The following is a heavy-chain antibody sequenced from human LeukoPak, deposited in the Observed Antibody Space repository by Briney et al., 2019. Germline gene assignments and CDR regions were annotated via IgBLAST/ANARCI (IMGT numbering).Heavy chain of an antibody. CDR2: ISNNGGRT. D-gene: IGHD2/OR15-2a*01. J-gene: IGHJ4*02. V-gene: IGHV3-23*01. CDR1: VFSFSSNT. CDR3: ARDEDTSALSEY. Sequence: GGALRLSSAGSVFSFSSNTMSWVRQAPGRGLEWGSAISNNGGRTDYADSVKGRFPISRDNSKSTLYLHMDSLRAEDTAVYYCARDEDTSALSEYWGQGTLVTVSS.